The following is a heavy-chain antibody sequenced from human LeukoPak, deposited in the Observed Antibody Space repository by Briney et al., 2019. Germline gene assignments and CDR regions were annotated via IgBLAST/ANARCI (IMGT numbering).Heavy chain of an antibody. CDR1: GGTFSGYY. CDR2: INHSGST. Sequence: PSETLSLTCAVYGGTFSGYYWSWIRQPPGKGLEWIGEINHSGSTNYNPSLKSRVTISVDTSKNQFSLKLSSVTAADTAVYYCARGRRYYDSGGYSMDYWGQGTLVTVSS. V-gene: IGHV4-34*01. J-gene: IGHJ4*02. CDR3: ARGRRYYDSGGYSMDY. D-gene: IGHD3-22*01.